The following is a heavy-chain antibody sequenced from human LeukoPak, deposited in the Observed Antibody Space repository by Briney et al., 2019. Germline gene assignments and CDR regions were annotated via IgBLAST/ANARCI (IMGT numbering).Heavy chain of an antibody. CDR1: GGSIGSSRHY. CDR2: MYYSGNT. J-gene: IGHJ4*02. D-gene: IGHD5-18*01. Sequence: SETLSLTCTVSGGSIGSSRHYWGWIRQPPGKGLEWIGTMYYSGNTYYNPYLKSRITISIDTSKNQFSLKLSSVTAADTAVYYCARVDSYGPSYYFDYWGQGALVTVSS. CDR3: ARVDSYGPSYYFDY. V-gene: IGHV4-39*07.